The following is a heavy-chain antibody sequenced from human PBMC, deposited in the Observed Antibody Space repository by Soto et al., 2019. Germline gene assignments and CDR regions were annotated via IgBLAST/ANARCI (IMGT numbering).Heavy chain of an antibody. CDR3: ARERGTGTTIHNWFDP. CDR1: GGYIRSGDYY. V-gene: IGHV4-30-4*01. D-gene: IGHD1-7*01. CDR2: IYYSGST. J-gene: IGHJ5*02. Sequence: SETLSLTWTVSGGYIRSGDYYWSWIRRPPGKGLEWIGYIYYSGSTYYNPSLKSRVTISVDTSKNQFSLKLSSVTAADTAVYYCARERGTGTTIHNWFDPWGQGTLVTVSS.